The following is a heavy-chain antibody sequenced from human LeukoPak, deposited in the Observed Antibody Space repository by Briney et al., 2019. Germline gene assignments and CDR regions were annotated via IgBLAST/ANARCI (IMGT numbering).Heavy chain of an antibody. V-gene: IGHV1-18*01. CDR3: ARLPNPGYCSSTSCYGNWFDP. CDR2: ISAYNGNT. D-gene: IGHD2-2*01. CDR1: GYTFTSYG. J-gene: IGHJ5*02. Sequence: GASVKVSCKASGYTFTSYGISWVRQAPGQGLEWMGWISAYNGNTNYAQKLQGRVTMTTDTSTSTAYMELRSLRSDDTAVYYCARLPNPGYCSSTSCYGNWFDPWGQGTLVTVSS.